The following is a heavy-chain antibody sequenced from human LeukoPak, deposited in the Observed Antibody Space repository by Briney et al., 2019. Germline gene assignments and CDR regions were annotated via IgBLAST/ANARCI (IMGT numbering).Heavy chain of an antibody. Sequence: SETLSLTCTVSGGSISSYYWSWIRQPPGKGLEWIGYIYYSGSTKYNPSLKSRVTISVDTSKNHFSLKLSSVTAADTAVYYCAKAGGWVGYSSVQHFDQWGQGTLVTVSS. CDR2: IYYSGST. CDR1: GGSISSYY. J-gene: IGHJ4*02. D-gene: IGHD5-18*01. V-gene: IGHV4-59*01. CDR3: AKAGGWVGYSSVQHFDQ.